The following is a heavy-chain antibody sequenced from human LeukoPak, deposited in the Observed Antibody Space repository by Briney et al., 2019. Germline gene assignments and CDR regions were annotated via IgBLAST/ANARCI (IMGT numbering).Heavy chain of an antibody. CDR1: GVSMRTYY. CDR3: ARGRNDNGGMFFDS. J-gene: IGHJ4*02. Sequence: SETLSLTCTVSGVSMRTYYWSWIRQAPGQGLEWIGFISYSGYTSYSPSLKSRVAISVDTSKSQFSLRLISMTAADTAIYYCARGRNDNGGMFFDSWAQGTLVTVSS. CDR2: ISYSGYT. V-gene: IGHV4-59*01. D-gene: IGHD4-23*01.